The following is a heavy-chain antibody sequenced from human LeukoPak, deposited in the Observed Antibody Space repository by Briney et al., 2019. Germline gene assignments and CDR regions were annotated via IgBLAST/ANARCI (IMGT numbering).Heavy chain of an antibody. CDR2: INHSGRT. Sequence: PSETLSLTCAVYGGSFSGYYWSWISQPPGKGLEWIGEINHSGRTNYNPSLKSRVTISVDTSKNQFSLKLTSVTAADTAVYYCARSPYLRTYGYGPWELPVSYFDYWGQGTLVTVSS. CDR3: ARSPYLRTYGYGPWELPVSYFDY. V-gene: IGHV4-34*01. D-gene: IGHD1-26*01. J-gene: IGHJ4*02. CDR1: GGSFSGYY.